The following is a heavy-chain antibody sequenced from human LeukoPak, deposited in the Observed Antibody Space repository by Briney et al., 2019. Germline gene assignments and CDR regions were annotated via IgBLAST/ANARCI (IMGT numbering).Heavy chain of an antibody. J-gene: IGHJ4*02. V-gene: IGHV3-7*01. CDR3: ARRGYYYDSSGYYLGGFDY. Sequence: GGSLRLSCAASGFTVSSNYMSWVRQAPGKGLEWVANIKQDGSEKYYVDSVKGRFTISRDNAKNSLYLQMNSLRAEDTAVCYCARRGYYYDSSGYYLGGFDYWGQGTLVTVSS. D-gene: IGHD3-22*01. CDR2: IKQDGSEK. CDR1: GFTVSSNY.